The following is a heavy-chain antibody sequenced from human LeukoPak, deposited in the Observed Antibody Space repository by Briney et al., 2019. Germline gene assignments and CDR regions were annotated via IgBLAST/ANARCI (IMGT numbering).Heavy chain of an antibody. D-gene: IGHD4-23*01. CDR3: ALPWDRWQTVPPDY. CDR1: GFTFSRHG. Sequence: GGSLRLSCVASGFTFSRHGMNWVRQAPGKGLEWVSSISSSSSYIYYADSVKGRFTISRDNAKNSLYLQMNSLRAEDTAVYYCALPWDRWQTVPPDYWGQGTLVTVSS. J-gene: IGHJ4*02. CDR2: ISSSSSYI. V-gene: IGHV3-21*01.